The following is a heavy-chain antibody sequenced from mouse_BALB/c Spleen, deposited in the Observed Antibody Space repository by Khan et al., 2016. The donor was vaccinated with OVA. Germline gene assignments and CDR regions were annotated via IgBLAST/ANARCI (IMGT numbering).Heavy chain of an antibody. V-gene: IGHV1-18*01. CDR3: ARDAGRY. CDR1: GYTFPEYT. J-gene: IGHJ4*01. CDR2: INPNNGVP. Sequence: VQLQQSGPELVKPGASVKISCKTSGYTFPEYTVHWVQKILGKSLDWIGVINPNNGVPAYTQNFKGKATLTVDMSSSTAYMEFRSLTSEDAAVYYSARDAGRYRSEVTSVTVAS.